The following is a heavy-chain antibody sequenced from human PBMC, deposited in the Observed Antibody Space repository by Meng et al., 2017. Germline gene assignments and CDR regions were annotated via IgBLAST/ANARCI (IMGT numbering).Heavy chain of an antibody. CDR3: ARDRGAVAGTNFDY. CDR2: IYHSGST. V-gene: IGHV4-4*02. CDR1: GGSIRRSNG. Sequence: VHRPEARPGLVKPSGSLSPTCAVSGGSIRRSNGWRWARQPPGKGLEWIGEIYHSGSTNYNPSLKRRVTISVDKSKNQFSLKLSSVTAADTAVYYCARDRGAVAGTNFDYWGQGTLVTVSS. D-gene: IGHD6-19*01. J-gene: IGHJ4*02.